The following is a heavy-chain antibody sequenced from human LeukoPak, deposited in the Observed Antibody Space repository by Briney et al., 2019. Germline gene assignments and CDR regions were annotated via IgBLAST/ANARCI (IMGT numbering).Heavy chain of an antibody. D-gene: IGHD3-16*01. J-gene: IGHJ5*02. CDR3: ARRDGDWFDP. Sequence: GESLKISCKGSGYNFTNYWIGWVRQMPGKGLEWMGIIHPGDSDTRYSPSFQGQVTISADKSITTAYLQWSSVKASDTAMYYCARRDGDWFDPWGQGTLVTVSS. CDR1: GYNFTNYW. CDR2: IHPGDSDT. V-gene: IGHV5-51*01.